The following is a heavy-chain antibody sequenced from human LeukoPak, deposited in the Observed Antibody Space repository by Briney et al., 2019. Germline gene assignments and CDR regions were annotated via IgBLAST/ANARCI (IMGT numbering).Heavy chain of an antibody. J-gene: IGHJ3*02. Sequence: GGSLRLSCAASGFTFSSYAMHWVRQAPGKGLEWVAVISYDGSNKYYADSVKGRFTISRDNSKNSLYLQMNSLRAEDTAVYYCARGNPFYRLIPEHIDENDAFDIWGQGTMVTVSS. CDR2: ISYDGSNK. D-gene: IGHD1-14*01. CDR1: GFTFSSYA. CDR3: ARGNPFYRLIPEHIDENDAFDI. V-gene: IGHV3-30-3*01.